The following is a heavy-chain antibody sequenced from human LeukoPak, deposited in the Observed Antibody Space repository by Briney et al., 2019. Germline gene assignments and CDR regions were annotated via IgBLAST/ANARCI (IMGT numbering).Heavy chain of an antibody. CDR2: ISGSGGST. D-gene: IGHD6-19*01. CDR1: GFTFSSYA. V-gene: IGHV3-23*01. Sequence: GGYLRRYCAASGFTFSSYAMSWVRQAPGKGLEWVSAISGSGGSTYYADSVKGRFTISRDNSKNTLYLQMNSLRAEDTAVYYCTKDDAVAGLFDYWGQGTLVTVSS. CDR3: TKDDAVAGLFDY. J-gene: IGHJ4*02.